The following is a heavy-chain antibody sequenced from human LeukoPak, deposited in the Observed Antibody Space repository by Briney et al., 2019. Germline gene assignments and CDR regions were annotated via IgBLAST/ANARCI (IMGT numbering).Heavy chain of an antibody. Sequence: GASVKVSCKASGYTFTDYYMHWVRQAPGQGLEWMGWSNPKSGDTNFAQKFQGRVTMTRDTSINTAYMELTRLTSDDTAVYSCARESRSGWVDAFDIWGQGTMVTVSS. V-gene: IGHV1-2*02. J-gene: IGHJ3*02. D-gene: IGHD6-19*01. CDR3: ARESRSGWVDAFDI. CDR2: SNPKSGDT. CDR1: GYTFTDYY.